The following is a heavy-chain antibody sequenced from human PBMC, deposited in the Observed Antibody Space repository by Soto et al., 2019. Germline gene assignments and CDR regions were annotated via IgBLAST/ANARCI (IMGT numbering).Heavy chain of an antibody. V-gene: IGHV4-59*01. D-gene: IGHD3-22*01. CDR3: TRGGIYYYDSSDYYDY. CDR2: IYYSGGT. CDR1: GGSISSYY. J-gene: IGHJ4*02. Sequence: SETLSLTCTVSGGSISSYYWSWIRQPPGKGLEWIGYIYYSGGTNYNPSLKSRVTISVDTSKNQFSLKLTSVTAADTAVYFCTRGGIYYYDSSDYYDYWGQGALVTVSS.